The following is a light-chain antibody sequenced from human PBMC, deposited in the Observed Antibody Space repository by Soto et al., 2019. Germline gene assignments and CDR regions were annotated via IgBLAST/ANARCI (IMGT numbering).Light chain of an antibody. J-gene: IGLJ3*02. CDR3: SSYTSSSTRV. Sequence: QSALTQPASVSGSPGQSITISCTGTSSDVGGYNYVSWYQQHPGKAPKLMIYEVSNRPSGVSNRFSGSKSGNTASLTISGLKAEDEADYYCSSYTSSSTRVFGGGTKFTVL. CDR2: EVS. CDR1: SSDVGGYNY. V-gene: IGLV2-14*01.